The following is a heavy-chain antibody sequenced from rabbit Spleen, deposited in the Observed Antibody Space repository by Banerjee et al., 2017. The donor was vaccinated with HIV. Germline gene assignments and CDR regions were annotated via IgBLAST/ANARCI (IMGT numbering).Heavy chain of an antibody. D-gene: IGHD8-1*01. Sequence: QSLEESGGDLVKPGASLTLTCTASGFSFSSSYWICWVRQAPGKGLEWIACIDAGTSGITWYASWVNGRLTVSKTSSTTVTLQMPSLTAADTATYFCARGDTGSSWPYYFNLWGPGTLVTVS. CDR1: GFSFSSSYW. V-gene: IGHV1S40*01. J-gene: IGHJ4*01. CDR3: ARGDTGSSWPYYFNL. CDR2: IDAGTSGIT.